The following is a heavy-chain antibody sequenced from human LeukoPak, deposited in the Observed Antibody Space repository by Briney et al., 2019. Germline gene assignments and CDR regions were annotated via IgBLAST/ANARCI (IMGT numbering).Heavy chain of an antibody. J-gene: IGHJ5*02. Sequence: GESLKISCKGSGYSFTSYWIGWVRQMPGKGLEWMGIIYPGDSDTRYSPSFQGPVTISADKSISTAYLQWSSLKASDTAMYYCARGEYSSSSGNWFDPWGQGTLVTVSS. CDR3: ARGEYSSSSGNWFDP. V-gene: IGHV5-51*01. CDR2: IYPGDSDT. CDR1: GYSFTSYW. D-gene: IGHD6-6*01.